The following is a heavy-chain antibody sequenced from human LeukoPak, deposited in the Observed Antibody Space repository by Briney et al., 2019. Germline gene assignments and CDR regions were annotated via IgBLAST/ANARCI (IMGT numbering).Heavy chain of an antibody. CDR3: AKDGGYIVATIRADYFDY. Sequence: GGSLRLSCAASGFTFSSYSMNWVRQAPGKGLEWVSAISGSGGSTYYADSVKGRFTISRDNSKNTLYLQMNSLRAEDTAVYYCAKDGGYIVATIRADYFDYWGQGTLVTVSS. V-gene: IGHV3-23*01. CDR2: ISGSGGST. J-gene: IGHJ4*02. CDR1: GFTFSSYS. D-gene: IGHD5-12*01.